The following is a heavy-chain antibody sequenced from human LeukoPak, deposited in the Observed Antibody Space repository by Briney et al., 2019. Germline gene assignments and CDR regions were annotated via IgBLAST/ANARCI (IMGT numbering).Heavy chain of an antibody. CDR1: GGSFSGYY. V-gene: IGHV4-34*01. D-gene: IGHD2-2*01. Sequence: KTSGTLSLTCAVYGGSFSGYYWSWIRQPPGKGLEWIGTVSYSGTTYYSPSLKSRVTISVDTSKNQFSLRLTSVTAADTALYYCAKLTCSSTFCPLDYWGQGTLVTASS. CDR3: AKLTCSSTFCPLDY. CDR2: VSYSGTT. J-gene: IGHJ4*02.